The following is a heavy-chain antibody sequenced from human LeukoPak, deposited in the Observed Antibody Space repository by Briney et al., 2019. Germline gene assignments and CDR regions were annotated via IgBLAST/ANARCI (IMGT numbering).Heavy chain of an antibody. J-gene: IGHJ4*02. CDR2: IYSAGST. CDR1: GFTVSSNY. CDR3: ARVRYYYESSGRGYYFDY. Sequence: GGSLRLSCAASGFTVSSNYMSWVRQAPGKGLEWVSGIYSAGSTYYADSVKGRFTISRDDSKNTLYLQMNSLRAEDTAVYYCARVRYYYESSGRGYYFDYWGQGTLVTVSS. V-gene: IGHV3-53*01. D-gene: IGHD3-22*01.